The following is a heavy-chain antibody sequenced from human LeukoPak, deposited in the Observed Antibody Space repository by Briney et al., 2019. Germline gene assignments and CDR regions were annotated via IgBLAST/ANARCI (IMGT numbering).Heavy chain of an antibody. CDR2: ISYDGSNK. CDR3: AKAPQYCSGGSCYSGGYYFDY. Sequence: GGSLRLSCAASGFTFSSYAMSWVRQAPGKGLEWVAVISYDGSNKYYADSVKGRFTISRDNSKNTLYLQMNSLRAEDTAVYYCAKAPQYCSGGSCYSGGYYFDYWGQGTLVTVSS. J-gene: IGHJ4*02. CDR1: GFTFSSYA. D-gene: IGHD2-15*01. V-gene: IGHV3-30*18.